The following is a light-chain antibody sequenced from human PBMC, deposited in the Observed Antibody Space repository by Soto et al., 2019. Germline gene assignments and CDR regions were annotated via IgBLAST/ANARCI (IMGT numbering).Light chain of an antibody. CDR2: EVS. Sequence: QSALTQPASVSGSPGQSITISCTGTSSDVGGYNYVSWYQQHPVKAPKLMIHEVSNRPSGVSNRFSGSTSGNTASLTISGLQAEDQDDYSCSSSTSSSTRVFGTGTKLTVL. CDR3: SSSTSSSTRV. CDR1: SSDVGGYNY. V-gene: IGLV2-14*01. J-gene: IGLJ1*01.